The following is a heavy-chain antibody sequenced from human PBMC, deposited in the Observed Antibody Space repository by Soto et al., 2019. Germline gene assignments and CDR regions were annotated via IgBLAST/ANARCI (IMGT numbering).Heavy chain of an antibody. V-gene: IGHV3-7*01. D-gene: IGHD4-17*01. Sequence: GGSLRLSCAASGFTFSSYWMSWVRQAPGKGLEWVANIKQDGSEKYYVDSVKGRFTISRDNAKNSLYLQMNSLRAEDTAVYYCARDQRREDSGDYSGGAFDIWGQGTMVTVSS. J-gene: IGHJ3*02. CDR2: IKQDGSEK. CDR3: ARDQRREDSGDYSGGAFDI. CDR1: GFTFSSYW.